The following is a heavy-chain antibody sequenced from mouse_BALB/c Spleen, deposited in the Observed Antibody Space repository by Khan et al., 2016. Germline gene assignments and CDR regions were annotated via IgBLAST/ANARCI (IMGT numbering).Heavy chain of an antibody. J-gene: IGHJ2*01. CDR2: INYSGST. Sequence: VQLKESGPGLVKPSQSLSLTCTVTGYSITSDYAWNWIRQFPGNKLEWMGYINYSGSTSYNPSLKSRISITRDTSKNQFFLQLNSVTTEDTATYCCARDYYGSSVFDYWGQGTTLTVSS. V-gene: IGHV3-2*02. D-gene: IGHD1-1*01. CDR3: ARDYYGSSVFDY. CDR1: GYSITSDYA.